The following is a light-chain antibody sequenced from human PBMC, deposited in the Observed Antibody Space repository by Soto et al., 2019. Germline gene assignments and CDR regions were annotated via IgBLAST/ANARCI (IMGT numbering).Light chain of an antibody. V-gene: IGKV1-9*01. Sequence: IQLTQSPSSLSASVGDRVTITCRASQGISSYLALYQQKPGKAPKLLIYAASTLQTGVPSRFSGSGSGTDFTLTISSLQPEDFVTYYCQQLNSYPITFGQGTRLEIK. CDR3: QQLNSYPIT. CDR1: QGISSY. J-gene: IGKJ5*01. CDR2: AAS.